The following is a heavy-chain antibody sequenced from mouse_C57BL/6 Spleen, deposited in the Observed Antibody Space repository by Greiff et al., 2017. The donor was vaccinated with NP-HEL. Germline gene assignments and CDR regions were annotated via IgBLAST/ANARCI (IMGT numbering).Heavy chain of an antibody. CDR2: IWSGGST. CDR3: ARTNDYDGMDY. J-gene: IGHJ2*01. Sequence: QVQLQQSGPGLVQPSQSLSITCTVSGFSLTSYGVHWVRQSPGKGLEWLGVIWSGGSTDYTAAFISRLSISKDKSKSQVFFKMNSQQADDTAIYYCARTNDYDGMDYWGQGTTLTVSS. CDR1: GFSLTSYG. V-gene: IGHV2-2*01. D-gene: IGHD2-4*01.